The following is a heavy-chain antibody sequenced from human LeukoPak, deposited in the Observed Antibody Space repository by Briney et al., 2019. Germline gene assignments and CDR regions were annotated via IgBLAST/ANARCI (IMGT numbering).Heavy chain of an antibody. J-gene: IGHJ4*02. D-gene: IGHD6-6*01. Sequence: GGSLRLSCAASGFTFSSYAMGWVRQAPGKGLEWVSAISGSGGSTYYADSVKGRFTISRDNSKNTLYLQMNSLRAEDTAVYYCAKDQHSSSSGLLNYWGQGTLVTVSS. CDR2: ISGSGGST. V-gene: IGHV3-23*01. CDR3: AKDQHSSSSGLLNY. CDR1: GFTFSSYA.